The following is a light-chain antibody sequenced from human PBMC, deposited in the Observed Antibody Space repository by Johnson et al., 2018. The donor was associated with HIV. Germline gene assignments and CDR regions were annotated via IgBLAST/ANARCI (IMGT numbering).Light chain of an antibody. CDR1: SSNIGNNY. J-gene: IGLJ1*01. Sequence: VLTQPPSVSAAPGQKVTISCSGSSSNIGNNYVSWYQHLPGTAPKVLIFDNNTRPSGIPDRFSASKSGTSATLGITGLQTGDEADYYCGTWDSSLSAGVFGTGTKVTVL. V-gene: IGLV1-51*01. CDR2: DNN. CDR3: GTWDSSLSAGV.